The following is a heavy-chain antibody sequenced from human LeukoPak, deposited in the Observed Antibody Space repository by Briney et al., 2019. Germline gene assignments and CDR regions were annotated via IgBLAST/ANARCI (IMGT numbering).Heavy chain of an antibody. CDR3: ARGIAAAGFYYFDY. D-gene: IGHD6-13*01. Sequence: SETLSLTCTVSGGSVSSGSYYWSWIRQPPGKGLEWIGYIYYSGSTNYNPSLKSRVTISVGTSKNQFSLKLSSVTAADTAVYYCARGIAAAGFYYFDYWGQGTLVTVSS. CDR2: IYYSGST. J-gene: IGHJ4*02. CDR1: GGSVSSGSYY. V-gene: IGHV4-61*01.